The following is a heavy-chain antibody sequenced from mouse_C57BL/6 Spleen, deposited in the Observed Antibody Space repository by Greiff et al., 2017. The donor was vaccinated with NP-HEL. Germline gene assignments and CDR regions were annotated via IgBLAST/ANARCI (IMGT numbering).Heavy chain of an antibody. Sequence: VQLQQPGAELVRPGSSVKLSCKASGYTFTSYWMDWVKQRPGQGLEWIGNIYPSDSETHYNQKFKDKATLTVDKSSSTAYMQLSSLTSEDSAVYYCARRLRGYAMDYWGQGTSVTVSS. CDR2: IYPSDSET. D-gene: IGHD2-4*01. CDR1: GYTFTSYW. V-gene: IGHV1-61*01. CDR3: ARRLRGYAMDY. J-gene: IGHJ4*01.